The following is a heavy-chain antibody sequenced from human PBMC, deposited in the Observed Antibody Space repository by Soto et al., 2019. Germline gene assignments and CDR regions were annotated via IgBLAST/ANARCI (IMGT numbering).Heavy chain of an antibody. CDR1: GDSISSYS. CDR2: IHYNGNT. CDR3: AREGNLGRWIQPLDS. Sequence: QVQLQVSAPGLVKPSETLSLTCTVSGDSISSYSWSWIRQPPGKGLQWFGNIHYNGNTNYSPSLKSRVSMSVDTSKNHFSLKLISVTTADTAVYFCAREGNLGRWIQPLDSWGQGTLVTVSS. J-gene: IGHJ4*02. V-gene: IGHV4-59*01. D-gene: IGHD2-2*03.